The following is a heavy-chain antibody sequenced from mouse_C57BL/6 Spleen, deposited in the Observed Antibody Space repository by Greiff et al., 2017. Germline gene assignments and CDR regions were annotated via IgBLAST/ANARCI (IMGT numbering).Heavy chain of an antibody. CDR3: ARSWDWYFDV. V-gene: IGHV3-6*01. Sequence: EVKLMESGPGLVKPSQSLSLTCSVTGYSITSGYYWNWIRQFPGNKLEWMGYISYDGSNNYNPSLKNRISIPRDTSKNQFFLKLNSVTTEDTATYYCARSWDWYFDVWGTGTTVTVSS. CDR2: ISYDGSN. J-gene: IGHJ1*03. CDR1: GYSITSGYY.